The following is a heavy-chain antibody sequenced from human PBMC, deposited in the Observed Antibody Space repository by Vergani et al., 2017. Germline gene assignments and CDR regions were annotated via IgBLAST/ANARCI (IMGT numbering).Heavy chain of an antibody. CDR1: GFRFSNYA. Sequence: EVQLLESGGALVQPGGSLRLSCAASGFRFSNYAMSWVRQAPGKGLEWVAAIASSGTITYYSDSVKSRFTVSRDNSQKKVFLQMSSLTAEDTALYYCAKGGTITIFGSVDYYWGQGTLVTVSS. J-gene: IGHJ4*02. CDR2: IASSGTIT. CDR3: AKGGTITIFGSVDYY. D-gene: IGHD3-3*01. V-gene: IGHV3-23*01.